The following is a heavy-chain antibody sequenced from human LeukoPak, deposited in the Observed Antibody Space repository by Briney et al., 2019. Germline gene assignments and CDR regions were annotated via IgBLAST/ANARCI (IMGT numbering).Heavy chain of an antibody. D-gene: IGHD6-13*01. CDR1: GFTFSSYE. V-gene: IGHV3-21*01. CDR3: ARAAAAGMKNWFDP. Sequence: GGSLRLSCAASGFTFSSYEMNWVRQAPGKGLEWVSSISSSSSYIYYADSVKGRFTISRDNAKNSLYLQMNSLRAEDTAVYYCARAAAAGMKNWFDPWGQGTLVTVSS. CDR2: ISSSSSYI. J-gene: IGHJ5*02.